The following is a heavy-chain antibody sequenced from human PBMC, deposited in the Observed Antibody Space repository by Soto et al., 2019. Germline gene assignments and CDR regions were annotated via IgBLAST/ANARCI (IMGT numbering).Heavy chain of an antibody. Sequence: QLQLQESGPGLVKPSETLSLTCTVSGGSISSSSYYWGWIRQPPGKGLEWIGSIYYSGSTYYNPSLNSRVTISVDTSKNQFSLKLSSVPAADTAVYYCASIVVVVAAIIHDAFDIWGQGTMVTVSS. CDR2: IYYSGST. CDR1: GGSISSSSYY. CDR3: ASIVVVVAAIIHDAFDI. V-gene: IGHV4-39*01. D-gene: IGHD2-15*01. J-gene: IGHJ3*02.